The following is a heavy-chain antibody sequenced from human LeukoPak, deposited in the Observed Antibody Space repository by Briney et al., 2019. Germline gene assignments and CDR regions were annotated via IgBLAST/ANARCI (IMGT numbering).Heavy chain of an antibody. CDR2: ISYDGSNQ. D-gene: IGHD3-22*01. CDR1: GFTFSSYA. CDR3: VRGSSGYYNVDY. V-gene: IGHV3-30-3*01. J-gene: IGHJ4*02. Sequence: PGRSLRLSCAASGFTFSSYAMHWVRQAPGKGLEWVAVISYDGSNQYYADSVKGRFTISSDTAKNTLYLQMNSLRVDDTAVYYCVRGSSGYYNVDYWGQGTLVTVSS.